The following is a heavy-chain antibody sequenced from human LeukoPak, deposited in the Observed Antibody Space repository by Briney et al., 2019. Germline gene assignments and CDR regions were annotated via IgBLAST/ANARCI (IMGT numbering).Heavy chain of an antibody. Sequence: PGGSLRLSCAASGFTFRDFGMHWVRQAPGKGLEWVSAISGSGGSTYYADSVKGRFTISRDNSKNTLYLQMNSLRAEDTAVYYCAKDQDYGDYVRAFDIWGQGTMVTVSS. V-gene: IGHV3-23*01. CDR1: GFTFRDFG. CDR2: ISGSGGST. D-gene: IGHD4-17*01. CDR3: AKDQDYGDYVRAFDI. J-gene: IGHJ3*02.